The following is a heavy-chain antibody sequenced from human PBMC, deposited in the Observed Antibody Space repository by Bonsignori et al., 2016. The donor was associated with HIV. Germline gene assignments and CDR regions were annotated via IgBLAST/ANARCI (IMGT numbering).Heavy chain of an antibody. Sequence: QVKLQESGPRLVKPSETLSLSCSVSGFPIKGGYYWGWIRQPPGKGLEWIGSIYQSGSTYYNPSLKSRVTISVDTSKNQFSLQLRSVTAADTAVYFCARILIAVRPSARYYMDVWGQGP. CDR1: GFPIKGGYY. D-gene: IGHD6-6*01. J-gene: IGHJ6*03. V-gene: IGHV4-38-2*02. CDR3: ARILIAVRPSARYYMDV. CDR2: IYQSGST.